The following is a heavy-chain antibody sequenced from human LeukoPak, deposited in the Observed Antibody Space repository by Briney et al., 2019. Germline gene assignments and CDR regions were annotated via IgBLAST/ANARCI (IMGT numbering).Heavy chain of an antibody. Sequence: ASVKVSCKVSGYTLTELSMHWVRQAPGEGLEWMGGFDPEDGETIYAQKFQGRVTMTEDTSTDTAYMELSSLRSEDTAVYYCATPTYYYGSGSYYFDYWGQGTLVTVSS. V-gene: IGHV1-24*01. D-gene: IGHD3-10*01. CDR1: GYTLTELS. J-gene: IGHJ4*02. CDR3: ATPTYYYGSGSYYFDY. CDR2: FDPEDGET.